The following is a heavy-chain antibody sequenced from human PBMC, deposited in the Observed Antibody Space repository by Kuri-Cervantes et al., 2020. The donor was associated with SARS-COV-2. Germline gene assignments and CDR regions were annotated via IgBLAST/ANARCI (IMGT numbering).Heavy chain of an antibody. D-gene: IGHD4-23*01. Sequence: GGSLRLSCAASGFTFSSYSMNWVRQAPGKGLEWVSSISSSSSYIYYADSVKGRFTISRDNVKNSLYLQMNSLRAEDTAVYYCATPAPEYGGNSGGWVFWGQGTLVTVSS. V-gene: IGHV3-21*01. J-gene: IGHJ4*02. CDR3: ATPAPEYGGNSGGWVF. CDR2: ISSSSSYI. CDR1: GFTFSSYS.